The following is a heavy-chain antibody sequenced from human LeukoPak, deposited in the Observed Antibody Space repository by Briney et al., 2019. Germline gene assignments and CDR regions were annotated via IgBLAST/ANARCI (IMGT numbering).Heavy chain of an antibody. CDR3: IRGGLWDVTGY. CDR2: IRSNTYGGTT. CDR1: GVTFGDYA. D-gene: IGHD4/OR15-4a*01. J-gene: IGHJ4*02. Sequence: GGSLRLSCTASGVTFGDYAMSWVRQAPGRGLEWIGIIRSNTYGGTTEYAASVKGRFTISRDDSKSIAYLQMNSLKTEDTAVYYCIRGGLWDVTGYWGQGTLVTVSS. V-gene: IGHV3-49*04.